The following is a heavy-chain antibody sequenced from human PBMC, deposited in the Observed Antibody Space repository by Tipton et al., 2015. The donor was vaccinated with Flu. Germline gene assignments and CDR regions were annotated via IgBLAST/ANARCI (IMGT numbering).Heavy chain of an antibody. D-gene: IGHD3-22*01. CDR1: GGSINRYY. CDR2: THTNGNT. CDR3: TSSNFYDSSGYFAF. V-gene: IGHV4-4*07. J-gene: IGHJ4*02. Sequence: GLVKPSETLSLTCNVSGGSINRYYWSWIRQSVGKGPEWIGRTHTNGNTNYNSSFGSRLTMSLDTSKSQFSMTLTSVTVADTAVYYCTSSNFYDSSGYFAFWGQGILVTVSS.